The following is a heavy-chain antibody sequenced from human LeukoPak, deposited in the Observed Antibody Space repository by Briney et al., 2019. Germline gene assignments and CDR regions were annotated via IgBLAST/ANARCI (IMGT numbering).Heavy chain of an antibody. V-gene: IGHV3-66*01. CDR2: LYSGGST. CDR1: GFTVSSNY. Sequence: GGSLRLSCAASGFTVSSNYMSWVRQAPGKGLEWVSVLYSGGSTYYADSVKGRFTISRDNSKNTLYLQMNSLRAEDTAVYYCARDFANSYGPDYWGQGTLVTVSS. J-gene: IGHJ4*02. CDR3: ARDFANSYGPDY. D-gene: IGHD5-18*01.